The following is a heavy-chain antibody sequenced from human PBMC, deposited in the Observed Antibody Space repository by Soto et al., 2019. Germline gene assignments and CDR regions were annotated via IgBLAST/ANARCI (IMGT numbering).Heavy chain of an antibody. CDR2: ISGTTVHT. CDR3: AVAFADYHNFPYYYYGIEV. D-gene: IGHD4-4*01. Sequence: QVQLVESGGGLVKPGGSLRLSCVASDFIFSDYYMSWIRQAPGKGLEWVSCISGTTVHTNYADSVKGRLTISRDNTKNSLYLQMDSLRVKDTAIYYCAVAFADYHNFPYYYYGIEVWGHGTTVTVSS. CDR1: DFIFSDYY. V-gene: IGHV3-11*06. J-gene: IGHJ6*02.